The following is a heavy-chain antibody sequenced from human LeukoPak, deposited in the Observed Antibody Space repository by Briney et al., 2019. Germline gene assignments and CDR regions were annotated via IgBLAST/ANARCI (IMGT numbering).Heavy chain of an antibody. Sequence: SETLSLTCAVYGGSFSGYYWSWIRQPPGKGLEWIGEINHSGSTNNNPSLKSRVTISVDTSNNQFSLKLSSVTAADTAVYYCARLPSSGYYLDYWGQGTLVTVSS. CDR2: INHSGST. J-gene: IGHJ4*02. V-gene: IGHV4-34*01. CDR1: GGSFSGYY. D-gene: IGHD3-22*01. CDR3: ARLPSSGYYLDY.